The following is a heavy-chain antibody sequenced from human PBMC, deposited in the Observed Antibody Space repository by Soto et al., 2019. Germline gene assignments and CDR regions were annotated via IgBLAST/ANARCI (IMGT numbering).Heavy chain of an antibody. Sequence: LSLTCTVSGGSIYTGGFYWSWIRQLPGKGLEWLGYIYYTGSTQYTPSLKSRLSISTDTSDNQFSLRLNSVTAADTAVYYCATSLVTSRARVDYWGQGTPVTVSS. V-gene: IGHV4-31*03. CDR1: GGSIYTGGFY. D-gene: IGHD1-26*01. CDR3: ATSLVTSRARVDY. J-gene: IGHJ4*02. CDR2: IYYTGST.